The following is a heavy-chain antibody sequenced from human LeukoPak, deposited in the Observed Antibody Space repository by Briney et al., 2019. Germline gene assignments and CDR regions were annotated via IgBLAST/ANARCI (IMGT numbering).Heavy chain of an antibody. D-gene: IGHD3-16*02. Sequence: GGSLRLSCAASGFTVSSNYMSWVRQAPGKGLEWVSVIYSGGSTYYADSVKGRFTISRDNSKNTLYLQMNSLRAEDTAVYYCAKGDYVWGSYRSSLLDYWGQGTLVTVSS. CDR1: GFTVSSNY. J-gene: IGHJ4*02. CDR3: AKGDYVWGSYRSSLLDY. CDR2: IYSGGST. V-gene: IGHV3-53*01.